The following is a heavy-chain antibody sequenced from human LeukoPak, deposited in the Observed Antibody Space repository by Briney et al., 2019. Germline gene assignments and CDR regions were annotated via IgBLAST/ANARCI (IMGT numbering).Heavy chain of an antibody. J-gene: IGHJ4*02. V-gene: IGHV4-34*01. CDR2: INHSGST. CDR3: ARGRHYYDSSGYPDPMTLFDY. D-gene: IGHD3-22*01. CDR1: GGSFSGYY. Sequence: SETLSLTGAVYGGSFSGYYWSWIRQPPGKGLEWIGEINHSGSTNYNPSLKSRVTISVDTSKNQFSLKLSSVTAADTAVYYCARGRHYYDSSGYPDPMTLFDYWGQGTLVTVSS.